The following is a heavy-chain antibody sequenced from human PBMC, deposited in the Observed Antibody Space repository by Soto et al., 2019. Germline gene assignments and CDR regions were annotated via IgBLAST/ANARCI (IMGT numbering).Heavy chain of an antibody. CDR1: GFTFGDYA. V-gene: IGHV3-49*03. CDR2: IRSKAYGGTT. Sequence: GGSLRLSCTASGFTFGDYAMSWFRQAPGKGLEWVGFIRSKAYGGTTEYAASVKGRFTISRDDSKSIAYLQMNSLKNEDTAVYYCTRNPDYYGSGSYRDYYYGMDVWGQGTTVTVSS. CDR3: TRNPDYYGSGSYRDYYYGMDV. J-gene: IGHJ6*02. D-gene: IGHD3-10*01.